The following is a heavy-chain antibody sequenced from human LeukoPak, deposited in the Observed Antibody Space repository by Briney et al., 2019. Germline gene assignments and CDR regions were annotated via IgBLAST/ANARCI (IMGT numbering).Heavy chain of an antibody. J-gene: IGHJ1*01. CDR2: IRGSGGST. V-gene: IGHV3-23*01. D-gene: IGHD2-2*01. CDR3: AETEDIVVVPAAKKLVQH. CDR1: GFTFSRYA. Sequence: GGSLRLSCAASGFTFSRYAMGWVRQAPGKGLEWVAAIRGSGGSTYYADAVKRRFTISRDNSKNTLYLQMNSLRAEDTAVYYCAETEDIVVVPAAKKLVQHWGQGTLVTVSS.